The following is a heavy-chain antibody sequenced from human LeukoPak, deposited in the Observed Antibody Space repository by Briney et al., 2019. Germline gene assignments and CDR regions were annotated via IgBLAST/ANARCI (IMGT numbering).Heavy chain of an antibody. J-gene: IGHJ4*02. CDR2: ISAYNGNT. CDR1: GYTFTSYG. V-gene: IGHV1-18*01. D-gene: IGHD3-22*01. Sequence: ASVKVSCKASGYTFTSYGISWVRQAPGQGLEWMGWISAYNGNTNYAQKLQGGVTMTTDTSTSTAYMELRSLRSDDTAVYYCAGYYYDSSGYALYDYWGQGTLVTVSS. CDR3: AGYYYDSSGYALYDY.